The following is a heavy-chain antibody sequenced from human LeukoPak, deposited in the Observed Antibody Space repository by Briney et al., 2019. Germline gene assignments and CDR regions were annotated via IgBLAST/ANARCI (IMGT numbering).Heavy chain of an antibody. V-gene: IGHV3-7*03. CDR1: GFTFSSHW. CDR2: IKQDGSEE. J-gene: IGHJ4*02. Sequence: GGALRLSCAASGFTFSSHWMSWVRQAPGKGLEGVANIKQDGSEEYYVDSVKGRFAISRDNAKNSLYLQVNSLRAEDTAVYYCVRARWGAFDYWGQGSLVIVSS. D-gene: IGHD1-26*01. CDR3: VRARWGAFDY.